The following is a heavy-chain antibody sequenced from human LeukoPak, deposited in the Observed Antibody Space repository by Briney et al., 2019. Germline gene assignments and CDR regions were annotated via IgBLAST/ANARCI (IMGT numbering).Heavy chain of an antibody. CDR2: IRGSGDRT. CDR3: ARDYCSGGTRFDAFDI. CDR1: GFTFSSYA. V-gene: IGHV3-23*01. Sequence: PGGSLRLSCAASGFTFSSYAMSWVRQAPGKGLEWVSLIRGSGDRTYYADSVKGRFTISRDNSKDTVYLQMKSLRAEDTALYYCARDYCSGGTRFDAFDIWGQGTMVTVSS. D-gene: IGHD2-15*01. J-gene: IGHJ3*02.